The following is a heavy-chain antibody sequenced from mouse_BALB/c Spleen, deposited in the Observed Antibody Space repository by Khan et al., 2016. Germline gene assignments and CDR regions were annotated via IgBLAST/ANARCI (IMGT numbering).Heavy chain of an antibody. CDR2: ISYSGST. Sequence: EVQLQESGPGLVKPSQSLSLTCTVTGYSITSAYAWNWIRQFPGNKLEWMGHISYSGSTSYNPSLKSLISITRDTSKNQFFLQLNSVTTEDTATYYCARSMSTTGFAYWGQGTLVTVSA. CDR1: GYSITSAYA. CDR3: ARSMSTTGFAY. V-gene: IGHV3-2*02. J-gene: IGHJ3*01. D-gene: IGHD2-4*01.